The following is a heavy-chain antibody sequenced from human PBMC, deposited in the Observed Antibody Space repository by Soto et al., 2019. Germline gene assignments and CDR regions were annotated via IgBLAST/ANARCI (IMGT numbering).Heavy chain of an antibody. D-gene: IGHD6-6*01. V-gene: IGHV3-30-3*01. Sequence: GGSLRLSCAASGFTFSSYAMHWVRQAPGKGLEWVAVISYDGSNKYYADSVKGRFTISRDNSKNTLYPQMNSLRAEDTAVYYCARGKSIAARPGWFFDYWGQGTLVTVS. CDR2: ISYDGSNK. J-gene: IGHJ4*02. CDR3: ARGKSIAARPGWFFDY. CDR1: GFTFSSYA.